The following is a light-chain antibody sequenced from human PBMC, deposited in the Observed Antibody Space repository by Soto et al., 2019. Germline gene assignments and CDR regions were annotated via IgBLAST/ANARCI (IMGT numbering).Light chain of an antibody. CDR2: EVS. CDR1: SSDVGGYNY. Sequence: QSALTQPASVSGSPGQSITISCTGTSSDVGGYNYVSWYQQHPGKAPKLMIFEVSKRPSGVSNRFSGSKSGSTASLTISGLQAEDEADYYCCSYAGRSTWDVVFGGGTKVTVL. CDR3: CSYAGRSTWDVV. V-gene: IGLV2-23*02. J-gene: IGLJ2*01.